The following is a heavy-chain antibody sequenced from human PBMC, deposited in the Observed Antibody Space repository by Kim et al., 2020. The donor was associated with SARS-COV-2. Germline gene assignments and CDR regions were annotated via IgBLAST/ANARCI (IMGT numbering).Heavy chain of an antibody. D-gene: IGHD1-26*01. V-gene: IGHV3-21*04. Sequence: GGSLRLSCAASGFTFSSYSMNWVRQAPGKGLEWVSSISSSSSYIYYADSVKGRFTISRDNAKNSLYLQMNSLRAEDTAVYYCASKSGGSGSYFGYWGQGTLVTVSS. CDR2: ISSSSSYI. CDR3: ASKSGGSGSYFGY. CDR1: GFTFSSYS. J-gene: IGHJ4*02.